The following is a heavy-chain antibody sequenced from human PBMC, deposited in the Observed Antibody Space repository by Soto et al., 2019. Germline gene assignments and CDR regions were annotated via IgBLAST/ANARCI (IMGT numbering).Heavy chain of an antibody. V-gene: IGHV1-3*05. CDR3: ARAVAVPADFDY. CDR1: GYTFTGYA. J-gene: IGHJ4*02. Sequence: QVQLVQSGAEEKKPGASVKVSCKASGYTFTGYAMHWVRQAPGQRLEWMGWINAGNGNTKYSQKFQGRVTITRDTTASTAYMKLSSLRSEATAVFSCARAVAVPADFDYWGQGTLVTVSS. CDR2: INAGNGNT. D-gene: IGHD6-19*01.